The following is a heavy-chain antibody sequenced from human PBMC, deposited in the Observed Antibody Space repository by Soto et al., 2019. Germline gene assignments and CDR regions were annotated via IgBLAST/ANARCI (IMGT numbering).Heavy chain of an antibody. V-gene: IGHV4-39*01. Sequence: PSETLSLTCTVSGGSISSSIYYWGWIRQPPGKGLEWIGSIYYSGSTYYNPSLKSRVTISVETSKKQLSLKVNSVTAADTAVYYCARHLGYSSGWYIDYWGQGTLVTVSS. CDR3: ARHLGYSSGWYIDY. CDR2: IYYSGST. CDR1: GGSISSSIYY. J-gene: IGHJ4*02. D-gene: IGHD6-19*01.